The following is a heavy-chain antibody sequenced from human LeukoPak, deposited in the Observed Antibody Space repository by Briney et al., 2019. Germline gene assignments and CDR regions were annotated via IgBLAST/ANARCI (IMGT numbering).Heavy chain of an antibody. V-gene: IGHV3-23*01. J-gene: IGHJ4*02. Sequence: GGSLRLSCAASGFTFSSYAMIWVRQAPGKGLEWVSAISGSGGSTYYADSVKGRFTISRDNSKNTLYLQMNSLRAEDTAVYYCAKDPTTYSSSSGFDYWGQGTLVTVSS. CDR2: ISGSGGST. CDR3: AKDPTTYSSSSGFDY. D-gene: IGHD6-6*01. CDR1: GFTFSSYA.